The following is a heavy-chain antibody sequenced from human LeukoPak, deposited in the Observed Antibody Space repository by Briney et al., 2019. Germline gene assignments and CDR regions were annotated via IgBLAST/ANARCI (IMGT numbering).Heavy chain of an antibody. Sequence: GGSLRLSCAASGFTFSSFDMTWVRQAPGKGLEWVSTISVSATNTYYAYSVKGRFTISRDNSKNTLYLQMNSLRADDTAVYYCATITSMRVVLISWGQGTLVTVSS. V-gene: IGHV3-23*01. CDR2: ISVSATNT. D-gene: IGHD3-22*01. CDR1: GFTFSSFD. CDR3: ATITSMRVVLIS. J-gene: IGHJ1*01.